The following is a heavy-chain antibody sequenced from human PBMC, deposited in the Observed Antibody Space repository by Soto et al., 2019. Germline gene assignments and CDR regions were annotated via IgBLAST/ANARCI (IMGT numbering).Heavy chain of an antibody. CDR1: GDSISVGGYY. V-gene: IGHV4-31*03. CDR3: ARGIRS. CDR2: IYYSRHT. Sequence: QVQLQESGPGLVRPSQTLSLTCTVSGDSISVGGYYWSWIRQHPGKGLEWIGYIYYSRHTYYNPSLKSRVTISVDTSKNQFSLKLTSVPAADTAVYYCARGIRSWGQGTTVTVSS. D-gene: IGHD3-16*01. J-gene: IGHJ6*02.